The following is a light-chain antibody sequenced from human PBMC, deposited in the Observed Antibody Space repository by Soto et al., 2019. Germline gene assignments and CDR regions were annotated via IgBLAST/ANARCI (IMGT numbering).Light chain of an antibody. J-gene: IGLJ2*01. CDR2: STN. V-gene: IGLV1-44*01. CDR3: AAWDDSLSGMV. Sequence: QSVLTQPPSTSGTPGQRVTISCSGSSSNIVSNTVSWYQHLPGTAPKLLIYSTNQRPSGVPDRFSGSKSGTSASLAISGLQSEDEADYYCAAWDDSLSGMVFGGGTKVTVL. CDR1: SSNIVSNT.